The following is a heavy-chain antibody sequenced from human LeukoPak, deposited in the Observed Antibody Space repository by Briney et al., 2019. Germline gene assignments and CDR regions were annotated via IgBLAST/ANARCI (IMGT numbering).Heavy chain of an antibody. V-gene: IGHV3-30*02. CDR2: IRNDGSNK. CDR1: GFTFSSYG. J-gene: IGHJ4*02. CDR3: AKDHYYDSSGYHFDY. Sequence: TGGSLRLSCAASGFTFSSYGMHWVRQAPGKGLEWVAFIRNDGSNKGYGDSVKGRFTISRDNSKNTLDLQMNSLRAEDTAVYYCAKDHYYDSSGYHFDYWGQGTLVTVSS. D-gene: IGHD3-22*01.